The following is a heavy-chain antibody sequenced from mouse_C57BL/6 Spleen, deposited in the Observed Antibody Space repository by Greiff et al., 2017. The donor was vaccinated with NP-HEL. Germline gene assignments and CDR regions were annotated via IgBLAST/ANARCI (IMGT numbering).Heavy chain of an antibody. Sequence: VQLKESGPGLVQPSQSLSITCTVSGFSLTSYGVHWVRQSPGKGLEWLGVIWSGGSTDYNAAFISRLSISKDNSKSQVFFKMNSLQADDTAIYYCARNDDRPLYSNYEAWFAYWGQGTLVTVSA. D-gene: IGHD2-5*01. CDR3: ARNDDRPLYSNYEAWFAY. J-gene: IGHJ3*01. CDR1: GFSLTSYG. V-gene: IGHV2-2*01. CDR2: IWSGGST.